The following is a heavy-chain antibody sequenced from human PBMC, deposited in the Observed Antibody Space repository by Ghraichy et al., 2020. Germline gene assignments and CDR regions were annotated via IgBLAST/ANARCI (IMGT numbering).Heavy chain of an antibody. V-gene: IGHV1-58*01. CDR3: AADLWQVDAFDI. J-gene: IGHJ3*02. CDR1: GFTFTSSA. Sequence: SVKVSCKASGFTFTSSAVQWVRQARGQRLEWIGWIVVGSGNTNYAQKFQERVTITRDMSTSTAYMELSSLRSEDTAVYYCAADLWQVDAFDIWGQGTMVTVSS. CDR2: IVVGSGNT. D-gene: IGHD3-10*01.